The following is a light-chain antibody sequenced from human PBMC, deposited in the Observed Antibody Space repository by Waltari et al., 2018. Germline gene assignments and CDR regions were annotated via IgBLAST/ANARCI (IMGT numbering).Light chain of an antibody. Sequence: QSALTQPASVSGSPGQSITISCTGTSSDVGAYNYVPWYQQPPGKAPKLMIYDVSRRPSGVSNRFSGSKSGNTASLTISGLQAEDEADYYCSSYTTSSTSVFGTGTKVTVL. V-gene: IGLV2-14*03. CDR2: DVS. CDR3: SSYTTSSTSV. J-gene: IGLJ1*01. CDR1: SSDVGAYNY.